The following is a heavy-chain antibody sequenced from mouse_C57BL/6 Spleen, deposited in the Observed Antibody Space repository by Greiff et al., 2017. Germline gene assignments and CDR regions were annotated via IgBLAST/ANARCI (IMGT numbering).Heavy chain of an antibody. Sequence: EVQLQQSGPELVKPGASVKISCKASGYAFTGYYMNWVKQSPEKSLEWIGEINPSTGGTTYNQKFKAKATLTVDKSSSTAYMQLKSLTSEDSAVYYGARTTTAYYYAMDYWGQGTSVTVAS. CDR3: ARTTTAYYYAMDY. J-gene: IGHJ4*01. CDR1: GYAFTGYY. V-gene: IGHV1-42*01. CDR2: INPSTGGT. D-gene: IGHD1-2*01.